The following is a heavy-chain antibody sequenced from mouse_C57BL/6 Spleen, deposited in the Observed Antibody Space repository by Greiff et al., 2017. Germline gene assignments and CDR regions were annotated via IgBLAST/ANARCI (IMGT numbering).Heavy chain of an antibody. CDR3: VREGDCFDY. J-gene: IGHJ2*01. Sequence: VQVVESGGGLVQPKGSLKLSCAASGFSFNTYAMNWVRQAPGKGLEWVARIRSKSNNYATYYADSVKDRFTISRDDSESMLYLQMNNLKTEDTAMYYCVREGDCFDYWGQGTTLTVSS. CDR2: IRSKSNNYAT. CDR1: GFSFNTYA. V-gene: IGHV10-1*01.